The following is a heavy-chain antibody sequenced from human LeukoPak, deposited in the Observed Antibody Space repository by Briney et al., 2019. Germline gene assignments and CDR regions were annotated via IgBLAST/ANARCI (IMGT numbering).Heavy chain of an antibody. D-gene: IGHD3-3*01. CDR1: GGSISSGSYY. CDR3: ARDITDFWSGYYKIGSNSWFDP. CDR2: IYTSGST. Sequence: PSETLSPTRTVSGGSISSGSYYWSWVRQPAGKGLEWIGRIYTSGSTNYNPSLKSRVTISVDTSKNQFSLKLSSVTAADTAVYYCARDITDFWSGYYKIGSNSWFDPWGQGTLVTVSS. J-gene: IGHJ5*02. V-gene: IGHV4-61*02.